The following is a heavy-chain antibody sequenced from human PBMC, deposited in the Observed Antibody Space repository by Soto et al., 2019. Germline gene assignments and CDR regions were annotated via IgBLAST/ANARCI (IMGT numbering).Heavy chain of an antibody. CDR1: GFTFSSYE. CDR2: ISSSGSTI. J-gene: IGHJ6*02. CDR3: ASDAGWLYYYYYVMDV. D-gene: IGHD6-19*01. V-gene: IGHV3-48*03. Sequence: VGSLRLSCAGSGFTFSSYEMNWVRQAPGKGLEWVSYISSSGSTIYYADSVKGRFTISRDNAKNSLYLQMNSLRAEDTAVCYCASDAGWLYYYYYVMDVWGQGTSVPGS.